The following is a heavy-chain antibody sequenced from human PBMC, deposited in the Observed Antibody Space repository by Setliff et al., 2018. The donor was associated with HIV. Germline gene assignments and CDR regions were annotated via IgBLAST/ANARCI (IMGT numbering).Heavy chain of an antibody. CDR2: IFHSGNT. CDR1: GYSISSGFY. J-gene: IGHJ3*02. V-gene: IGHV4-38-2*02. Sequence: PSLTCNVSGYSISSGFYWGWIRQPPGKGLEWIGNIFHSGNTDQNPSLKSRVTMSVETSENQFSLRLNSVTAADTAVYYCARRTIWGDAFDIWGRGTMVTVSS. D-gene: IGHD3-16*01. CDR3: ARRTIWGDAFDI.